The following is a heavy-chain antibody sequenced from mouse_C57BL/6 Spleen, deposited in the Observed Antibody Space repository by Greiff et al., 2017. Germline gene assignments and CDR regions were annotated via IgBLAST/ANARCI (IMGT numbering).Heavy chain of an antibody. D-gene: IGHD3-2*02. CDR2: ISSGGDYI. CDR3: TRDESSGPYFDY. CDR1: GFTFSSYA. V-gene: IGHV5-9-1*02. Sequence: EVQVVESGEGLVKPGGSLKLSCAASGFTFSSYAMSWVRQTPEKRLEWVAYISSGGDYIYYADTVKGRFTISRDNARNTLYLQMSSLKSEDTAMYYCTRDESSGPYFDYWGQGTTLTVSS. J-gene: IGHJ2*01.